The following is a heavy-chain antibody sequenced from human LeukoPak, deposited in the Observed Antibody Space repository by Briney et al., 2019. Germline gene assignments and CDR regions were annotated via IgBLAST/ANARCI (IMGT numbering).Heavy chain of an antibody. CDR2: INPNSGGT. D-gene: IGHD1-26*01. J-gene: IGHJ4*02. CDR3: ARGPIGGLRKGFDI. CDR1: GYTFTAYY. V-gene: IGHV1-2*02. Sequence: VAPVKVSCKSSGYTFTAYYMHWVRQAPGQGLEWMGWINPNSGGTNYAQKFQGRVTMTTDTAVTTAYMDLDGLISDDAAVYFCARGPIGGLRKGFDIWGQGTLVTVSS.